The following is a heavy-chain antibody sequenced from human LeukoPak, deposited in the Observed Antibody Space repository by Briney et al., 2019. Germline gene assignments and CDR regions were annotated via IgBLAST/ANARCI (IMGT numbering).Heavy chain of an antibody. V-gene: IGHV3-11*01. Sequence: GSLRLSCAASGFTFSDYYMSWIRQAPGKGLEWVSYISSSGSTIYYADSVKGRFTISRDNAKNSLYLQMNSLRAEDTAVYYCARGFTTPTYYYDSSGYYYPDYWGQGTLVTVSS. J-gene: IGHJ4*02. CDR1: GFTFSDYY. D-gene: IGHD3-22*01. CDR3: ARGFTTPTYYYDSSGYYYPDY. CDR2: ISSSGSTI.